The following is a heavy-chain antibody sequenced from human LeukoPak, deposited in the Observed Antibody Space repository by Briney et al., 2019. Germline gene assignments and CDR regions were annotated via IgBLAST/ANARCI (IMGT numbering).Heavy chain of an antibody. CDR2: ISGSSGNT. D-gene: IGHD1-1*01. J-gene: IGHJ4*02. CDR3: ANWGAGTKGLY. Sequence: PGGSLRPSCAASGLTFSDHAMGWVRQAPGKGLEWVSSISGSSGNTYYADSVKGRYSISRDNSKNTVFLQINRLRAEDTAIYYCANWGAGTKGLYWGQGTLVTVSS. CDR1: GLTFSDHA. V-gene: IGHV3-23*01.